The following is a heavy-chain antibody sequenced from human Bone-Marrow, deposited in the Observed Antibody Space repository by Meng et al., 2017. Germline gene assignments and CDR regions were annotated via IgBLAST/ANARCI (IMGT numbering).Heavy chain of an antibody. J-gene: IGHJ4*02. CDR2: INSNTGNP. CDR1: GSTVRSYS. V-gene: IGHV7-4-1*02. CDR3: ARVGPESRGWKVNY. D-gene: IGHD6-19*01. Sequence: QVQLVKSGSELKTPWDSVKVSCTASGSTVRSYSMNWVRPAPGQGLEWMGWINSNTGNPTYAQGFTGRFVFSLDTSVSTAYLQISSLKAEDRAVYYCARVGPESRGWKVNYWCQGTLVTVSS.